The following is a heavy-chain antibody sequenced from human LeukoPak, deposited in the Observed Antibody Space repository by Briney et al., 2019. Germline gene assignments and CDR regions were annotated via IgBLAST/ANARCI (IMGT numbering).Heavy chain of an antibody. V-gene: IGHV3-21*01. CDR3: ARDFYDTSGYYYDY. CDR2: ISGTGSYK. J-gene: IGHJ4*02. CDR1: GFTFSSYW. D-gene: IGHD3-22*01. Sequence: GGSLRLSCAASGFTFSSYWMHWVRQAPGKGLELVSSISGTGSYKYYADSVKGRFTISRDNAKNSLYLQMNSLRAEDTAVYYCARDFYDTSGYYYDYWGQGTLVTVSS.